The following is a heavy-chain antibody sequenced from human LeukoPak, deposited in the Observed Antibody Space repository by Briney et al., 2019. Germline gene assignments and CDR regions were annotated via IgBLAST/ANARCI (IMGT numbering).Heavy chain of an antibody. CDR2: INHSGST. Sequence: SETLSLTCAVYGGSFSGYYWSWIRQPPGKGLEWIGEINHSGSTNYNPSLKSRVTISVDTSKNQFSLKLSSVTAADAAVYYCARAVRDIVLMVYAIGLFDYWGQGTLVTVSS. V-gene: IGHV4-34*01. D-gene: IGHD2-8*01. CDR1: GGSFSGYY. CDR3: ARAVRDIVLMVYAIGLFDY. J-gene: IGHJ4*02.